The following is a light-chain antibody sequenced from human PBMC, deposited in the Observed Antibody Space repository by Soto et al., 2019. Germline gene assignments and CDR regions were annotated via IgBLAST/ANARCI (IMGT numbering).Light chain of an antibody. CDR2: DAS. CDR3: QQRSNWPPIT. CDR1: QSVSRY. J-gene: IGKJ5*01. Sequence: EIVLTKYPGTLSLSPGERATLSCRASQSVSRYLAWYQQKPGQAPRLLIYDASNRATGIPARFSGSGSGTDFTLTISSLEPEDFAVYYCQQRSNWPPITFGQGTRLEIK. V-gene: IGKV3-11*01.